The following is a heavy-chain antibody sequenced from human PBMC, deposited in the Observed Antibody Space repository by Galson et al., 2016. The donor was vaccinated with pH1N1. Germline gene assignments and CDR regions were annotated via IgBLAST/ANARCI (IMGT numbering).Heavy chain of an antibody. CDR2: IYRGGST. CDR3: TGNLLSFGEPNNSDF. CDR1: GFSVSNNH. Sequence: SLRLSCAPSGFSVSNNHMSWVRQAPGKGLEWVSVIYRGGSTYYADSLEGRLTISRDDSKNMLYLQINSLRVDDPAIYYCTGNLLSFGEPNNSDFGGPGTQVTVSS. D-gene: IGHD3-10*01. J-gene: IGHJ4*03. V-gene: IGHV3-53*01.